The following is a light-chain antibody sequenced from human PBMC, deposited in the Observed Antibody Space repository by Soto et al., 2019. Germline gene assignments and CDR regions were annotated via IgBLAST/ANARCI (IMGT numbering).Light chain of an antibody. V-gene: IGLV2-23*01. J-gene: IGLJ1*01. Sequence: QSALTQPASVSGSPGQSINIFCTGTSSDVGSYDVVSWYQQHPGKAPKLIIYEGTKRPPGVSNRLSGSKSGNTASLTISGLQAEDEADYYCQSYDSTLSARYVFGTGTKVTVL. CDR2: EGT. CDR3: QSYDSTLSARYV. CDR1: SSDVGSYDV.